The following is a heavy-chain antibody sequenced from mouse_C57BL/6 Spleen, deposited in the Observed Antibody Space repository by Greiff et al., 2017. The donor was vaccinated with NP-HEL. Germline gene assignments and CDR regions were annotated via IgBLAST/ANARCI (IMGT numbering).Heavy chain of an antibody. CDR1: GFSFNTYA. J-gene: IGHJ3*01. V-gene: IGHV10-1*01. D-gene: IGHD2-3*01. CDR3: VRQGDGYWFAY. CDR2: IRSKSNNYAT. Sequence: EVHLVESGGGLVQPKGSLKLSCAASGFSFNTYAMNWVRQAPGKGLEWVARIRSKSNNYATYYADSVKDRFTISRDDSESMLYLQMNNLKTEDTAMYYCVRQGDGYWFAYWGQGTLVTVSA.